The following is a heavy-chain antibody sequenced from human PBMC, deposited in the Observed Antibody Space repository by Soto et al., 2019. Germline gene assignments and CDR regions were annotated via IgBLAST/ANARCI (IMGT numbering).Heavy chain of an antibody. Sequence: SETLSLTCAVYGGSISSNKWWSWVRQPPGKGLEWIGEIYHSGSTNYNPSLKSRVTISLDKSKNQFSLKLSSVTAADTAVYYCARVIMTTVTASFDYWGQGTLVTVSS. CDR1: GGSISSNKW. D-gene: IGHD4-4*01. CDR2: IYHSGST. J-gene: IGHJ4*02. CDR3: ARVIMTTVTASFDY. V-gene: IGHV4-4*02.